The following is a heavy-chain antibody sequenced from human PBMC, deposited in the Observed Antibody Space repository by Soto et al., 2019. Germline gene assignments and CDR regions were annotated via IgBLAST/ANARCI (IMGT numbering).Heavy chain of an antibody. CDR1: GYTFTSYG. V-gene: IGHV1-18*01. CDR2: ISAYNGNT. J-gene: IGHJ2*01. CDR3: ARRRGVAGRVSWYFDL. D-gene: IGHD6-19*01. Sequence: ASVKVSCKASGYTFTSYGISWVRQAPGQGLEWMGWISAYNGNTNYAQKLQGRVTMTTDTSTSTAYMELRSLRSDDTAVYYCARRRGVAGRVSWYFDLWGRGTLVTVSS.